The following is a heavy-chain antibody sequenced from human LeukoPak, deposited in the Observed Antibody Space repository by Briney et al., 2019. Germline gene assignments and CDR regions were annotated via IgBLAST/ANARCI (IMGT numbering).Heavy chain of an antibody. D-gene: IGHD6-13*01. CDR1: GGTFSSYA. J-gene: IGHJ6*03. CDR2: IIPIFDTA. CDR3: AFAAASYYYYYMDV. Sequence: SVKVSCKASGGTFSSYAISWVRQAPGQGLEWMGGIIPIFDTANHAQKFQGRVTITADESTSTAYMELSSLRSEDTAVYYCAFAAASYYYYYMDVCGKGTTVTISS. V-gene: IGHV1-69*13.